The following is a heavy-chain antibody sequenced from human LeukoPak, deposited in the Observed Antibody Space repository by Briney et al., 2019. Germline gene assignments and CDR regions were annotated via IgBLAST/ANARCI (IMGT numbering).Heavy chain of an antibody. CDR3: IRDFRSADL. Sequence: GGSLRLSCLASGFTFSNYWMHWVRQPPGKGLVWVSRIYVDGCTTNYADSVKGRFTISRDNAKNTVYLEMNSLSVEDTATYYCIRDFRSADLWGQGTLVTVTS. V-gene: IGHV3-74*01. CDR1: GFTFSNYW. J-gene: IGHJ5*02. CDR2: IYVDGCTT.